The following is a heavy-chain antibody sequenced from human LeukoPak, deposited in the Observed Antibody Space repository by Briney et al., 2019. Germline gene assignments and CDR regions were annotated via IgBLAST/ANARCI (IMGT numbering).Heavy chain of an antibody. V-gene: IGHV3-7*01. Sequence: GESLRLSCAASGFTFSSYWMSWVRQAPGKGLEWVANIKQDGSEKYYVDSVKGRFTISRDNAKNSLYLQMNSLRAEDTAVYYCAREIYDFWSGYSRCFDYWGQGTLVTVSS. D-gene: IGHD3-3*01. CDR1: GFTFSSYW. J-gene: IGHJ4*02. CDR2: IKQDGSEK. CDR3: AREIYDFWSGYSRCFDY.